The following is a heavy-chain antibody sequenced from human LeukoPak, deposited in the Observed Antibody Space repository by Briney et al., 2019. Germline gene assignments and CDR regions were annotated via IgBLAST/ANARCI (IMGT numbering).Heavy chain of an antibody. CDR2: IIPIFGTA. J-gene: IGHJ3*02. CDR1: GGTSSSYA. V-gene: IGHV1-69*13. D-gene: IGHD1-1*01. CDR3: ARDTTTPPHAFDI. Sequence: SVKVSCKASGGTSSSYAISWVRRAPGQGLEWMGGIIPIFGTANYAQKFQGRVTITADESTSTAYMELSSLRSEDTAAYYCARDTTTPPHAFDIWGQGTMVTVSS.